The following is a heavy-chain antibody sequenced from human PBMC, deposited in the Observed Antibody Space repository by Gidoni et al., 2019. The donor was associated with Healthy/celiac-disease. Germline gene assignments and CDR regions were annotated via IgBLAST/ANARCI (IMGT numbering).Heavy chain of an antibody. V-gene: IGHV3-23*01. D-gene: IGHD6-19*01. CDR1: GFTFRSYA. Sequence: EVQLLESGGGLVQPGGSLRLSCAASGFTFRSYAMSWVRQAPGKGLEWVSAISGSGGSTYYADSVKGRFTISRDNSKNTLYLQMNSLRAEDTAVYYCAKDLAVAGTGDPCFDYWGQGTLVTVSS. CDR2: ISGSGGST. CDR3: AKDLAVAGTGDPCFDY. J-gene: IGHJ4*02.